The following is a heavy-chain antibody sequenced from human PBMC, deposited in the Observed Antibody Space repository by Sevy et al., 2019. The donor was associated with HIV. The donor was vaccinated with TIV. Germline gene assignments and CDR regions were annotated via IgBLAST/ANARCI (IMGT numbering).Heavy chain of an antibody. CDR2: IRSKASGGTT. CDR3: ARRLDFDWLLYRGFDY. D-gene: IGHD3-9*01. CDR1: GFTFGDYA. Sequence: GGSLRLSCTASGFTFGDYAMSWFRQAPGKGLEWVGFIRSKASGGTTEYAASVKGRFSISRDDSKKIAYLQMTSLKTEDTAVYYCARRLDFDWLLYRGFDYWGQGTLVTVSS. J-gene: IGHJ4*02. V-gene: IGHV3-49*03.